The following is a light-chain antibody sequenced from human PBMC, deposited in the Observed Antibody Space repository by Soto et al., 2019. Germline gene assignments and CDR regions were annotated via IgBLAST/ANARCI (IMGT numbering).Light chain of an antibody. CDR3: QQSHSTPYT. V-gene: IGKV1-39*01. CDR2: ASH. Sequence: DIQMTQSPSSLSASVGDRVTIFCRASQGISTYLAWYQQKPGKAPKLLNYASHSLQTGVPPRFSGSGSATDSTLTISRLQPEDFATYYCQQSHSTPYTFGQGTKLELK. CDR1: QGISTY. J-gene: IGKJ2*01.